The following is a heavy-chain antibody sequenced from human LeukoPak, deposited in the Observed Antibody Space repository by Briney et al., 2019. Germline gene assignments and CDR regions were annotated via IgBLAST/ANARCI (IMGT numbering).Heavy chain of an antibody. D-gene: IGHD1-14*01. V-gene: IGHV1-18*01. J-gene: IGHJ6*03. CDR3: ARLIRYPSSGNYTDV. Sequence: ASVKVSCKASGYTFTSYGISWVRQAPGQGLEWMGWISAYNGNTNYAQKLQGRVTMTTDTSTSTAYMELRSLRSDDTAVYYCARLIRYPSSGNYTDVWGKGTTVTVSS. CDR1: GYTFTSYG. CDR2: ISAYNGNT.